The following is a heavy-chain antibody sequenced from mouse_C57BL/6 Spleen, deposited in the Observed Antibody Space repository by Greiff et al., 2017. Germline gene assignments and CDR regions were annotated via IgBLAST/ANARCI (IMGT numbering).Heavy chain of an antibody. CDR3: ARSLTGYYYAMDY. J-gene: IGHJ4*01. D-gene: IGHD4-1*01. CDR1: GYAFSSSW. V-gene: IGHV1-82*01. CDR2: IYPGDGDT. Sequence: QVQLQQSGPELVKPGASVKISCKASGYAFSSSWMNWVKQRPGKGLEWIGRIYPGDGDTNYNGKFKGKATLTADKSSSTAYMQLSSLTSADSAVYFCARSLTGYYYAMDYWGQGTSVTVSS.